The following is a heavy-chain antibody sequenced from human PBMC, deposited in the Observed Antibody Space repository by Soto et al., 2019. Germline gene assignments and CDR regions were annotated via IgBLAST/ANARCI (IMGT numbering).Heavy chain of an antibody. CDR1: GYSVSSNSAG. V-gene: IGHV6-1*01. CDR3: ARGEQYSGRIFDY. CDR2: TYYRSKWYY. Sequence: SQTLSLTCAITGYSVSSNSAGWSWVRQSPSRGLEWLGRTYYRSKWYYEYAVSVRGRITINPDTSKNQYSLQLNSVTPEDTAVYFCARGEQYSGRIFDYWGEGHLFTVSS. J-gene: IGHJ4*01. D-gene: IGHD1-26*01.